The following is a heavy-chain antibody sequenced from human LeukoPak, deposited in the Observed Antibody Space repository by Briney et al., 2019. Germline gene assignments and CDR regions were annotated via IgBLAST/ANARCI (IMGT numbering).Heavy chain of an antibody. V-gene: IGHV3-48*04. J-gene: IGHJ4*02. CDR2: ISSSSSTI. CDR3: AKEGIGSSTSLIDY. Sequence: GGSLRLSCAASGFTFSGYSINWVRQAPGKGLEWVSYISSSSSTIYYADSVKGRFTISRDNAKNSLYLQMNSLRAEDTAVYYCAKEGIGSSTSLIDYWGQGTLVTVSS. CDR1: GFTFSGYS. D-gene: IGHD2-2*01.